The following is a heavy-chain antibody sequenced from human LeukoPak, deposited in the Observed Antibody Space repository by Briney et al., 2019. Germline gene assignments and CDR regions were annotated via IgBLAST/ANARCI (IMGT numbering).Heavy chain of an antibody. J-gene: IGHJ4*02. Sequence: GGSLRLSCAASGFTFSSYSMNWVRQAPGKGLEWVSSISSSSSYIYYADSVKGRFTISRDNAKHSLYLQMNSLRAEDTAVYYCAARRGGIAVAGIDYWGQGTLVTVSS. D-gene: IGHD6-19*01. V-gene: IGHV3-21*01. CDR1: GFTFSSYS. CDR2: ISSSSSYI. CDR3: AARRGGIAVAGIDY.